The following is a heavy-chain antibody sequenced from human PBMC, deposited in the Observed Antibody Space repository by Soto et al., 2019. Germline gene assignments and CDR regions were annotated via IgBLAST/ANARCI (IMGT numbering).Heavy chain of an antibody. CDR1: GGSISSSSYY. J-gene: IGHJ5*02. Sequence: QLQLQESGPGLVKPSETLSLTCTVSGGSISSSSYYWGWIRQPPGKGLEWIGSIYYGGSTYYNPSLKSRVTISVDTSKNQFSLKLSSVTAADTAVYYCARRDGYDILTGSPSWFDPWGQGTLVTVSS. CDR3: ARRDGYDILTGSPSWFDP. CDR2: IYYGGST. D-gene: IGHD3-9*01. V-gene: IGHV4-39*01.